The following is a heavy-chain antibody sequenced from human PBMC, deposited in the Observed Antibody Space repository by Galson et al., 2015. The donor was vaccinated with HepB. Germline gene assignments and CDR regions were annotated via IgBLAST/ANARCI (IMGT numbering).Heavy chain of an antibody. CDR1: GFTFSSYW. D-gene: IGHD4-23*01. CDR2: IKQDGSEK. Sequence: SLRLSCAASGFTFSSYWMSWVRQAPGKGLEWVANIKQDGSEKYYVDSVKGRFTISRDNAKNSLYLQMNSLRAEDTAVYYCARVLDYAGGEGWFDPWGQGTLVTVSS. CDR3: ARVLDYAGGEGWFDP. J-gene: IGHJ5*02. V-gene: IGHV3-7*03.